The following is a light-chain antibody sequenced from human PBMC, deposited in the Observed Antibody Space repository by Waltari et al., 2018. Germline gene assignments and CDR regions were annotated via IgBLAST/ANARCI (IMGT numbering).Light chain of an antibody. V-gene: IGKV1-5*01. CDR2: DAS. Sequence: DIQMTQSPSTLSASIGGRVTINCRASESLGSELAWYQQRTGKAPNILIYDASSLQPGVPSRFSGSGSGTEFTLTINNLQPDDFVTYFCQQYRTYPWTFGQETKVEI. CDR1: ESLGSE. CDR3: QQYRTYPWT. J-gene: IGKJ1*01.